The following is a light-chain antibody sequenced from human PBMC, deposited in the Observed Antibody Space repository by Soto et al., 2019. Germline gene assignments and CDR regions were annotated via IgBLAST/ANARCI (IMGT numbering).Light chain of an antibody. V-gene: IGKV3-20*01. CDR2: GAS. Sequence: EIVLTQSPGTLSLSPGESATLSCRASQSVSSYLAWYQQKPGQAPRLLIYGASSRATGIPDRFSGSGSGTDFTLTISRLEPEDFAVYYCQQYGSSLFTFGPGTKVDIK. J-gene: IGKJ3*01. CDR1: QSVSSY. CDR3: QQYGSSLFT.